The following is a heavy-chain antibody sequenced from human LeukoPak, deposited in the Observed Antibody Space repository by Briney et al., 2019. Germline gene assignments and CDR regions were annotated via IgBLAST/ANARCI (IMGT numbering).Heavy chain of an antibody. CDR2: ISSSSSYI. CDR3: TCSGWSIYYFDY. CDR1: GFTFSSYS. D-gene: IGHD6-19*01. Sequence: PGGSPRLSCAASGFTFSSYSMNWVRQAPGKGLEWVSSISSSSSYIYYADSVKGRFTISRDNSKNTLYLQMNSLRAEDTAVYYCTCSGWSIYYFDYWGQGTLVTVSS. V-gene: IGHV3-21*04. J-gene: IGHJ4*02.